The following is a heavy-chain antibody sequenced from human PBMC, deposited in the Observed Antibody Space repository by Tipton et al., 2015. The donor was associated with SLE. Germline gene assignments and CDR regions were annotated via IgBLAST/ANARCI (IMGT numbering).Heavy chain of an antibody. D-gene: IGHD6-6*01. V-gene: IGHV3-53*01. CDR2: IYSGGST. CDR1: GFTVSSNY. CDR3: ARSIAAPHFDY. Sequence: SLRLSCAASGFTVSSNYMSWVRQAPGKGLEWVSVIYSGGSTYYADSVKGRFTISRDNSKNTLYLQMNSLRAEDTAVYYCARSIAAPHFDYWGQGTLVTVSS. J-gene: IGHJ4*02.